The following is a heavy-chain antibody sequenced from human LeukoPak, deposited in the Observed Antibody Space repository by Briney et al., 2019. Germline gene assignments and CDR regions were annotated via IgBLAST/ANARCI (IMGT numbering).Heavy chain of an antibody. J-gene: IGHJ3*01. CDR3: AISSRFLKWSASAGAFDF. CDR1: GYTLTELS. D-gene: IGHD3-3*01. Sequence: ASVKVSCKVSGYTLTELSMHWVRQAPGKGLEWMGGFDPEDGETIYAQKFQGRVTMTEDTSTDTAYMELSSLRSDDTAVYYCAISSRFLKWSASAGAFDFWGQGTMVTVSS. CDR2: FDPEDGET. V-gene: IGHV1-24*01.